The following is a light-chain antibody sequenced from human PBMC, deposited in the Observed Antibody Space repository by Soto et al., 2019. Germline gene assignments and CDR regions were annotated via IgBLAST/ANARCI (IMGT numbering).Light chain of an antibody. Sequence: EIVLTQSPATLSLSPGERATLSCRASQSVSSYLAWYQQKPGQAPRLLIYDASNRATGIPARFSGSGSGTDFTLTISRLEPEDFAVYYCQQYNNWPTWTFGQGTKVDIK. CDR2: DAS. J-gene: IGKJ1*01. CDR1: QSVSSY. CDR3: QQYNNWPTWT. V-gene: IGKV3-11*01.